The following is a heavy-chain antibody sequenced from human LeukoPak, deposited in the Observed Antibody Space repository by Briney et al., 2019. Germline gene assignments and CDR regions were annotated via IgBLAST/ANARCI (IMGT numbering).Heavy chain of an antibody. Sequence: AGSLRLSCAASGFNFSSYSMNWVRQAPGKGLEWVSSISSSSSFRYYADSVKGRFTISRDNAKNSLYLQMNSLRAEDTAVYYCARESSGYFYWGQGTLVTVSS. CDR2: ISSSSSFR. V-gene: IGHV3-21*01. CDR3: ARESSGYFY. D-gene: IGHD3-22*01. CDR1: GFNFSSYS. J-gene: IGHJ4*02.